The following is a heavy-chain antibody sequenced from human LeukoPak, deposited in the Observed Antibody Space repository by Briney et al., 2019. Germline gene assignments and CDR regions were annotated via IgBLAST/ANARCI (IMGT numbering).Heavy chain of an antibody. CDR2: INWNGGSR. Sequence: PGGSLRLSCAASGFTFDEHGMNWVRQAPGKGLEWVSNINWNGGSRTYADSVKGRFTISRDNAKNSLYLEMNSLRAEDTALYYCARDIFLVGSGMDVWGQGTTVTVSS. D-gene: IGHD3-3*01. CDR1: GFTFDEHG. J-gene: IGHJ6*02. CDR3: ARDIFLVGSGMDV. V-gene: IGHV3-20*04.